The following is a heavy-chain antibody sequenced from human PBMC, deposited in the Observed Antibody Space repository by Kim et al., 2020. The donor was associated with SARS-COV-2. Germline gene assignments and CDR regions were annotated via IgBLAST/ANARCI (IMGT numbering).Heavy chain of an antibody. D-gene: IGHD5-18*01. J-gene: IGHJ3*02. V-gene: IGHV1-3*01. CDR3: ARGTFNGYDTFDI. Sequence: ASVKVSCKTSGYTFTSSAMYWVRQAPGQRLEWMGRIIAGTCNTKYSQKFQGRVTITRDTSASTAYMELSSLRSEDTAVYYCARGTFNGYDTFDIWGQGTMVTVSS. CDR2: IIAGTCNT. CDR1: GYTFTSSA.